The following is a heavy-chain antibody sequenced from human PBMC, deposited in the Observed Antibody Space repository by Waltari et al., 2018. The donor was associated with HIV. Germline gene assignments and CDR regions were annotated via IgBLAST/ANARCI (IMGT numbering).Heavy chain of an antibody. CDR1: GFTFGDYG. CDR3: SRPSGPLHSYGMDV. Sequence: KPGGSLRLSCAGYGFTFGDYGLSWFRQAPGKGLEWVGFITSEAYGGTAEYAASVTGRFTISREDSKSTAYMQMNRLESEDTGVYFCSRPSGPLHSYGMDVWGQGTTVIVSS. CDR2: ITSEAYGGTA. V-gene: IGHV3-49*05. J-gene: IGHJ6*02. D-gene: IGHD1-26*01.